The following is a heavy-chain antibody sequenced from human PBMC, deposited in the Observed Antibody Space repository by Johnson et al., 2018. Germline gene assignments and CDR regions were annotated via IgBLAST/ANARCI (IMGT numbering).Heavy chain of an antibody. Sequence: VQLVESGGGLVQPGGSLRLSCAASGFTFSSYAMSWVRQAPGKGLEWVSAISGSGGRTYYADSVKGRFTISRENSKNTLYLQMNSLRAEDAAVYYCAKDPSNYYYGMDVWGQGTTVTVSS. V-gene: IGHV3-23*04. D-gene: IGHD4-11*01. CDR1: GFTFSSYA. CDR2: ISGSGGRT. CDR3: AKDPSNYYYGMDV. J-gene: IGHJ6*02.